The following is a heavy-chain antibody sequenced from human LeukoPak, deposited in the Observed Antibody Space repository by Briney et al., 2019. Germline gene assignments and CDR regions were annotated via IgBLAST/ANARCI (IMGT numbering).Heavy chain of an antibody. CDR2: FTGSGRGT. D-gene: IGHD4-17*01. Sequence: PGGSLTLSCTASGLTFSNYATTWVRQAPGKGLEWVSSFTGSGRGTYYADSVKGRFSVSRDNSQNTVFLHMNSLRADDTALYYCSKDPNGDYVGAFDMWGPGTMVTVSS. V-gene: IGHV3-23*01. CDR3: SKDPNGDYVGAFDM. J-gene: IGHJ3*02. CDR1: GLTFSNYA.